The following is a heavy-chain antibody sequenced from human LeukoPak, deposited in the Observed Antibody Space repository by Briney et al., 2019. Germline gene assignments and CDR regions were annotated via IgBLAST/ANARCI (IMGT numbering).Heavy chain of an antibody. D-gene: IGHD5-24*01. J-gene: IGHJ3*02. Sequence: KPSETLSLTCTVSGGSISSYYWSWIRQPPGKGLVWIGYISYSGSTNYNPSLKSRATISIDTSNNQLSLKLSSVTAAATAVYYCARHREMDSYEAFDMWGQGTMVTVSS. CDR2: ISYSGST. CDR1: GGSISSYY. V-gene: IGHV4-59*08. CDR3: ARHREMDSYEAFDM.